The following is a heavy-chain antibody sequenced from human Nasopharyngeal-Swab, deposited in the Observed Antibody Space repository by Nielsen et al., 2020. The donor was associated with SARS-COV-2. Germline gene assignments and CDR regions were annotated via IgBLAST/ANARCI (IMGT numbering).Heavy chain of an antibody. J-gene: IGHJ4*02. CDR1: GYTLTELS. CDR3: ATAFSYYGSGSPDY. V-gene: IGHV1-24*01. CDR2: FDPEDGET. D-gene: IGHD3-10*01. Sequence: ASVKVSCKVSGYTLTELSMHWVRQAPGKGLEWMGGFDPEDGETIYAQKFQGRVTMTEDTSTDTAYMELSSLRSEDTAVYYCATAFSYYGSGSPDYWGQGTLVTVSP.